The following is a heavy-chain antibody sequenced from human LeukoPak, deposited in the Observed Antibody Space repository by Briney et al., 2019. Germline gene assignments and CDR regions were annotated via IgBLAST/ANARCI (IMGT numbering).Heavy chain of an antibody. CDR1: GYSISSGYY. CDR2: IYHSGST. V-gene: IGHV4-38-2*02. Sequence: SETLSLTCTVSGYSISSGYYWGWIRQPPGKGLEWIGSIYHSGSTYYNPSLKSRVTISVDTSKNQFSLKLSSVTAADTAVYYCARVPGGYSSGWYVFDYWGQGTLVTVSS. D-gene: IGHD6-19*01. J-gene: IGHJ4*02. CDR3: ARVPGGYSSGWYVFDY.